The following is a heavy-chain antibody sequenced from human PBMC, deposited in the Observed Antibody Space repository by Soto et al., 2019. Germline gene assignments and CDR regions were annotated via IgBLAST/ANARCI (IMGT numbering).Heavy chain of an antibody. CDR3: AREDSDYDSQPNWFDP. CDR2: TIPIFGTA. CDR1: GGTFSSYA. D-gene: IGHD3-10*01. J-gene: IGHJ5*02. Sequence: SVKVSCKASGGTFSSYAISWVRQAPGQGLEWMGGTIPIFGTANYAQKFQGRVTITADESTSTAYMELSSLRSEDTAVYYCAREDSDYDSQPNWFDPWGQGTLVTVSS. V-gene: IGHV1-69*13.